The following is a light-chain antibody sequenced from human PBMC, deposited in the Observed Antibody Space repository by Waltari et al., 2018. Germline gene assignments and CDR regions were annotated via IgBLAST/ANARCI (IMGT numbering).Light chain of an antibody. CDR3: HSKT. CDR2: KAS. J-gene: IGKJ1*01. V-gene: IGKV1-5*03. CDR1: QSISSW. Sequence: DIQITQSPSTLSASVGDRVTITCRASQSISSWLAWYQQKPGKAPKLLIYKASSLESGVPSRFSGSGSGTEFTLTISSLQPDDFATYYCHSKTFGQGTKVEIK.